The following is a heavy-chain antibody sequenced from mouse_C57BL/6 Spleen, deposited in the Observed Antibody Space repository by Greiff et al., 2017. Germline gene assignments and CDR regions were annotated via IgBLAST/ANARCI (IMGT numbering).Heavy chain of an antibody. CDR1: GYTFTSYW. V-gene: IGHV1-52*01. CDR2: IDPSDSET. J-gene: IGHJ4*01. Sequence: QVHVKQSGAELVRPGSSVKLSCKASGYTFTSYWMHWVKQRPIQGLEWIGNIDPSDSETHYNQKFKDKATLTVDKSSSTAYMQLSSLTSEDSAVYYCARDGYYSMDYWGQGTSVTVSS. CDR3: ARDGYYSMDY. D-gene: IGHD2-3*01.